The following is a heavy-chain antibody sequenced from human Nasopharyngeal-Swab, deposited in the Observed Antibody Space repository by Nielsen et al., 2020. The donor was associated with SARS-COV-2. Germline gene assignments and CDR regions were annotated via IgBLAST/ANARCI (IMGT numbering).Heavy chain of an antibody. CDR1: GFTFTTPG. D-gene: IGHD1-26*01. Sequence: GGSLRLSCSASGFTFTTPGMHWVRQAPGKGREWLAMIWHDGSKKYYADSVEGRFTISRDNSNSTLNLQMNGLQPDDTAIYYCARFRGTINSSDYWGQGTLVIVSS. CDR2: IWHDGSKK. CDR3: ARFRGTINSSDY. J-gene: IGHJ4*02. V-gene: IGHV3-33*01.